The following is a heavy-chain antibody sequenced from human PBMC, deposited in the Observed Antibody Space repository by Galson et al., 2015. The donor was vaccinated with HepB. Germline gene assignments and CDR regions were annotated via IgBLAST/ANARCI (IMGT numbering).Heavy chain of an antibody. V-gene: IGHV1-69*13. D-gene: IGHD6-13*01. J-gene: IGHJ6*03. CDR2: IIPMFGPA. CDR3: AGDSQQLERNYYYYYMDV. CDR1: GGTFSRYA. Sequence: SVKVSCKASGGTFSRYAIRWARQAPGQELEWMRGIIPMFGPANYAQKFQGRVTITADESTSTAYMELSSLRSEDTAVYYCAGDSQQLERNYYYYYMDVWGKGTTVTVSS.